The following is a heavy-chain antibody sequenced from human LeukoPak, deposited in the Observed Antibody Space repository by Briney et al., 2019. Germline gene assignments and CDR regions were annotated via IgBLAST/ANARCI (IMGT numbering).Heavy chain of an antibody. CDR2: MFYDGST. CDR1: GGSISGSPYY. CDR3: AKGREIFGVVIIGSY. D-gene: IGHD3-3*01. Sequence: SSETLSLTCTVAGGSISGSPYYWGWIRQPPGKGLEWIGSMFYDGSTYDNPSLKSRVTISVDTSKNQFSLKLSSVTAADTAVYYCAKGREIFGVVIIGSYWGQGTLVTVSS. J-gene: IGHJ4*02. V-gene: IGHV4-39*01.